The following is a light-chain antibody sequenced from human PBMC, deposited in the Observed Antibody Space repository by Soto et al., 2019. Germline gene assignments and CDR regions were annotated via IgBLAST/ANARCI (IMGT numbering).Light chain of an antibody. CDR1: ENLRTF. CDR3: QQRSIWPLT. CDR2: VAS. J-gene: IGKJ4*01. Sequence: EIVLTQSPATLSLSPGERATLSCRATENLRTFLAWYQQKAGQAPRLLIYVASNRATGIPDRFSGSGSGTDFTLTISNLEPEDSAVYYCQQRSIWPLTFGGGTKVDIK. V-gene: IGKV3-11*01.